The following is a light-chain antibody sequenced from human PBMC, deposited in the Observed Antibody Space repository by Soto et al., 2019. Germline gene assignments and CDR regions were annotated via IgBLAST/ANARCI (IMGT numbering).Light chain of an antibody. V-gene: IGKV4-1*01. J-gene: IGKJ2*01. Sequence: DIVMTQSPDSLAVSLGERATINCKSSQSVLYSSNNNNYLTWYQQKPGQPPNLLIYLTSTLESGVPDRFSGSGSGTDFTLTISSLQAEDVAVYYCQQCYRTPYTFGQGTKLEIK. CDR3: QQCYRTPYT. CDR2: LTS. CDR1: QSVLYSSNNNNY.